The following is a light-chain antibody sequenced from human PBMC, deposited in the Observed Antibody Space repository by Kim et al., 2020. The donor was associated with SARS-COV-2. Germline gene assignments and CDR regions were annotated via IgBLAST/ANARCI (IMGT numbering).Light chain of an antibody. CDR1: RGSIASNY. J-gene: IGLJ2*01. Sequence: KTVTISCTRSRGSIASNYVRWYQQRPVSAPTTVIYEDNQRPPGVPDRFSGSIDSSSNSASLTISGLKTEDEADYCCQSYDSSNHVVFGGGTQLTVL. CDR2: EDN. CDR3: QSYDSSNHVV. V-gene: IGLV6-57*03.